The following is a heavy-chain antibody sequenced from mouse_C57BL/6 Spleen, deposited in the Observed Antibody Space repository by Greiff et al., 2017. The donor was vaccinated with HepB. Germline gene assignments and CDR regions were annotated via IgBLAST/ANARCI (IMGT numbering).Heavy chain of an antibody. CDR1: GFTFSSYA. J-gene: IGHJ2*01. CDR2: ISDGGSYT. V-gene: IGHV5-4*01. CDR3: ASLYYGYFDY. Sequence: EVQVVESGGGLVKPGGSLKLSCAASGFTFSSYAMSWVRQTPEKRLEWVATISDGGSYTYYPDNVKGRFTISRDNAKNNLYLQMSHLKSEDTAMYYCASLYYGYFDYWGQGTTLTVSS. D-gene: IGHD2-1*01.